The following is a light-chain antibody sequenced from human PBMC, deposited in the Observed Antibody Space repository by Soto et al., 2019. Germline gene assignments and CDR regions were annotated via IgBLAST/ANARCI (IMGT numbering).Light chain of an antibody. J-gene: IGKJ4*01. CDR2: AAS. V-gene: IGKV1-17*01. Sequence: DIQMTQSPSSVSASVGDRVTITCRASQGIGSDLGWYQQKPGKAPKRLIYAASSLQSGVPSRFSGSESGTEFTLTISSLQPEDFATYYCQQYNSYPLTFGGGTKVEDK. CDR1: QGIGSD. CDR3: QQYNSYPLT.